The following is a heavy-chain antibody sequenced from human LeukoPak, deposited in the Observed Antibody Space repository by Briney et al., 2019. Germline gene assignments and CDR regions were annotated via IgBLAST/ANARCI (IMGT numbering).Heavy chain of an antibody. J-gene: IGHJ4*02. D-gene: IGHD2-15*01. CDR1: GYTLTELS. Sequence: ASVKVSCKVSGYTLTELSMHWVRQAPGKGLEWMGGFDPEDGETIYAQKFQGRVTMTEDISTDTAYMELSSLRSEDTAVYYCAPLYCSGGSCYRLSYWGQGTLVTVSS. CDR2: FDPEDGET. CDR3: APLYCSGGSCYRLSY. V-gene: IGHV1-24*01.